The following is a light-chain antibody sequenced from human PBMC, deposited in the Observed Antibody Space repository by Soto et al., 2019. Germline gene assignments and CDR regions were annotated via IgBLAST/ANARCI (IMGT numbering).Light chain of an antibody. Sequence: EILMTQSPATLSVSPGERATLSCRASQSVSSSLAWYQQKPGQAPRLLIYGASARATGIPARFSGSGSGTGFTLTISSLQSEDFAAYYCQQYHNWPPITFGQGTRLEIK. J-gene: IGKJ5*01. CDR3: QQYHNWPPIT. CDR1: QSVSSS. V-gene: IGKV3-15*01. CDR2: GAS.